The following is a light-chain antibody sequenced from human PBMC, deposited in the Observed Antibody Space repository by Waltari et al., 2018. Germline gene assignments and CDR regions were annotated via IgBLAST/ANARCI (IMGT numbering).Light chain of an antibody. CDR3: AVWDDSLNGWM. V-gene: IGLV1-44*01. CDR2: NNN. J-gene: IGLJ3*02. CDR1: SPNIRSKT. Sequence: QSVVTQSPSASGPPGQRVTIPCYGSSPNIRSKTVNWYQHLPGTAPKLLIHNNNQRPSGVPDRFSGSKSDTSASLAISGLQSEDEAEYYCAVWDDSLNGWMFGGGTKLTVL.